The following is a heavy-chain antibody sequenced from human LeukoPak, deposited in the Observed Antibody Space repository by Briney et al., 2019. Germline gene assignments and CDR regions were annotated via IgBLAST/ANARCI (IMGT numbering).Heavy chain of an antibody. CDR3: ATSYDSLTGYPMGY. CDR2: ISSSSSYI. D-gene: IGHD3-9*01. Sequence: GGSLRLSCAASGFTFSSYSMNWVRQAPGKGLEWVSSISSSSSYIYYADSVKGRFTISRDNAKNSLYLQMNSLRAEDTAVYYCATSYDSLTGYPMGYWGQGTLVTVSS. J-gene: IGHJ4*02. CDR1: GFTFSSYS. V-gene: IGHV3-21*04.